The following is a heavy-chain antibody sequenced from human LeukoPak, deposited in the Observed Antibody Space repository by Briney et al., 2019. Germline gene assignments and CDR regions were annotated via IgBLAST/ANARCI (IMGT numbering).Heavy chain of an antibody. CDR1: GYTFTDYN. CDR3: SVRFGELSH. CDR2: ISPNSGGT. D-gene: IGHD3-10*01. V-gene: IGHV1-2*02. J-gene: IGHJ4*02. Sequence: ASVKVSCRTSGYTFTDYNIHWVRQAPGQGLEWIGWISPNSGGTNYAQRFQGMVTMTRDTSISTAYMDLSSLKSDDTATYYCSVRFGELSHWGQGTLVTVSS.